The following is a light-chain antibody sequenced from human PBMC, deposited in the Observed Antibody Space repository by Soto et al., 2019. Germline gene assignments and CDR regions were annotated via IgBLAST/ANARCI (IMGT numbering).Light chain of an antibody. CDR2: GAS. Sequence: EIVMTQSPATLSVSPGERATLSCRASQSVSSNLAWYQQKPGQAPRLLIYGASTRATGIPARFSGSRSGTEFTLTISSLQSEDFAVYYCQQYNNWPWTFGQGTMVEIK. V-gene: IGKV3-15*01. CDR1: QSVSSN. CDR3: QQYNNWPWT. J-gene: IGKJ1*01.